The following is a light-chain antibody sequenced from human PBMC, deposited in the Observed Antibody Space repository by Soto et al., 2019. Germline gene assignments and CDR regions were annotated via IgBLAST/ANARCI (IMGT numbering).Light chain of an antibody. Sequence: QSALTQPPSASGSPGQSVTISCTGTSSDVGGYSYVSWYQQHPGKPPKLMIYEVTKRPSGVPDRFSGSKSGNTASLTVSGLQAEDEADYYCISYAGSDNFVFGTGTKVTVL. V-gene: IGLV2-8*01. CDR2: EVT. J-gene: IGLJ1*01. CDR3: ISYAGSDNFV. CDR1: SSDVGGYSY.